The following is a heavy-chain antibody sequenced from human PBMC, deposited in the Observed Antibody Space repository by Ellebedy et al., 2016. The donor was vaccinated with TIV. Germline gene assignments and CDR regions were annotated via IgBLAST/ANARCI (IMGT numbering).Heavy chain of an antibody. J-gene: IGHJ4*02. CDR2: INHSGST. Sequence: SETLSLXCAVYGGSFSGYYWSWIRQPPGKGLEWIGEINHSGSTNYNPSLKSRVTISVDTSKNQFSLKLSSVTAADTAVYYCASSPVGGFDYWGQGTLVTVSS. D-gene: IGHD3-16*01. CDR3: ASSPVGGFDY. CDR1: GGSFSGYY. V-gene: IGHV4-34*01.